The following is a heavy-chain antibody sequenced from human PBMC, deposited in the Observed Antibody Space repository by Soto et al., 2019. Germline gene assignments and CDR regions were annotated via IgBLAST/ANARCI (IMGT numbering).Heavy chain of an antibody. D-gene: IGHD6-19*01. CDR1: GFSLSTTGMR. J-gene: IGHJ4*02. V-gene: IGHV2-70*04. CDR3: ARIPGWLQGFDS. CDR2: IDWDDDK. Sequence: SGPTLVNPTQTLTLTCTFSGFSLSTTGMRVSWIRQPPGKALEWLARIDWDDDKFYTTSLKTRLTISKATSKNQVVLTMTNMDPVDTATYFCARIPGWLQGFDSWGQGTLVTVSS.